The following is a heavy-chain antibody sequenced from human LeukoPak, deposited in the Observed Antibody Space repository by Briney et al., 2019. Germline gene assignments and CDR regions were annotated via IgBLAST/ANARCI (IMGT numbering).Heavy chain of an antibody. CDR3: GRAFRTPSWFIGY. Sequence: GGSLRLSCAASGFTFSSYAMTWVRQAPGKGLEWVSSISNSADVRYHADTVKGRFTISRDNSRNTLYLQMNSLRAGDTAVYYCGRAFRTPSWFIGYWGQGALVTVSS. J-gene: IGHJ4*02. CDR2: ISNSADVR. V-gene: IGHV3-23*01. CDR1: GFTFSSYA. D-gene: IGHD3-10*01.